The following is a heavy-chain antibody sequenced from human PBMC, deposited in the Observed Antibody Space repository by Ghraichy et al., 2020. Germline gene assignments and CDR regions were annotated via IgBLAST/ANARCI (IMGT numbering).Heavy chain of an antibody. CDR1: GFPFSRYS. CDR3: ASRMWEFGDTY. Sequence: GGSLRLSCAASGFPFSRYSMTWVRQAPGKGLEWVSTLSHSGDITYYADSVKGRFTISRDNPKNTLYLQLSSLRAEDTAVYYCASRMWEFGDTYWGRGTLVTVSS. CDR2: LSHSGDIT. V-gene: IGHV3-23*01. D-gene: IGHD3-16*01. J-gene: IGHJ4*02.